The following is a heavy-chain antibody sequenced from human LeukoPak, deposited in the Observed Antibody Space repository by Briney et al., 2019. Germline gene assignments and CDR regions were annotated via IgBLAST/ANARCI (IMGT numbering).Heavy chain of an antibody. Sequence: PGGSLRLSCAASGFTFSDYYMSWIRQAPGKGLEWVSSISSSSSYIYYADSVKGRFTISRDNAKNSLYLQMNSLRAEDTAVYYCARDIDYGSGSSDYWGQGTLVTVSS. CDR2: ISSSSSYI. CDR1: GFTFSDYY. CDR3: ARDIDYGSGSSDY. V-gene: IGHV3-11*06. D-gene: IGHD3-10*01. J-gene: IGHJ4*02.